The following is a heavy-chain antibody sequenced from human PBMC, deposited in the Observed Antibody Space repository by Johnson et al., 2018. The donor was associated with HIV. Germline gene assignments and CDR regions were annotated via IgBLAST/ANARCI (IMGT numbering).Heavy chain of an antibody. CDR3: ARSVNAGRPFDI. CDR2: ISSSDSAI. V-gene: IGHV3-11*04. J-gene: IGHJ3*02. CDR1: GFTFSNAW. Sequence: QVQLLESGGGLVKPGGSLRLSCAASGFTFSNAWMSWVRQAPGKGLEWVSYISSSDSAIWYADSVKGRFTVSRDNAKNSLYLQMNSLRAEDTAVYYCARSVNAGRPFDIWGQGTLVTVSS. D-gene: IGHD2-8*01.